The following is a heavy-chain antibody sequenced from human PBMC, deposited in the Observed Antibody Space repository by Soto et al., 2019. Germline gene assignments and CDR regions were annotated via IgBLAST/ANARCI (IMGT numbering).Heavy chain of an antibody. CDR2: INAGNGNT. CDR3: ARGLNVYYFDY. J-gene: IGHJ4*02. V-gene: IGHV1-3*01. Sequence: ASVKLSCKASGYTFTSYGIHCVRQAPGQRLEWMGWINAGNGNTKYSQKFQGRVTITRDTSASTAYMELSSLRSEGTAVYYCARGLNVYYFDYWGQGTLVTVSS. D-gene: IGHD3-16*01. CDR1: GYTFTSYG.